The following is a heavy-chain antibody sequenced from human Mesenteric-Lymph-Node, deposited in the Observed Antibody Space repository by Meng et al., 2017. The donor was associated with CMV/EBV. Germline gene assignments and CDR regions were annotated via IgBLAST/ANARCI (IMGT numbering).Heavy chain of an antibody. CDR2: IYHSGST. CDR3: ARALYCSSTSCYSPTWFDP. Sequence: SETLSLTCTVSGYSISSGYYWGWIRQPPGKGLEWIGSIYHSGSTYYNPSLKSRVTISVDTSKNHFSLKLNSVTAADTAVYYCARALYCSSTSCYSPTWFDPWGQGTLVTVSS. J-gene: IGHJ5*02. V-gene: IGHV4-38-2*02. CDR1: GYSISSGYY. D-gene: IGHD2-2*01.